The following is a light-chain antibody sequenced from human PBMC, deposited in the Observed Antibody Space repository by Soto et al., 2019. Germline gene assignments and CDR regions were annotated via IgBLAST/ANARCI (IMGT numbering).Light chain of an antibody. CDR2: GAS. CDR1: HSVNSH. Sequence: MMMTQSPATLSVSAGERVTLSCRTSHSVNSHVAWYQQKPGQAPRLLLYGASTRATGIPVRFSGSGFGTEFTLTISSLQSEDFAVYYCQQYKNWPLFGQGTKVDIK. J-gene: IGKJ1*01. CDR3: QQYKNWPL. V-gene: IGKV3-15*01.